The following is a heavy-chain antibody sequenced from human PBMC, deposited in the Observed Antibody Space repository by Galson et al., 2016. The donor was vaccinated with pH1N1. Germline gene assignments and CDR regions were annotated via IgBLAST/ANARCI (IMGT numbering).Heavy chain of an antibody. CDR3: ARETVAAAWYNPFDP. D-gene: IGHD1-1*01. CDR1: GGSFRNFV. Sequence: SVKVSCKASGGSFRNFVVSWMRQAPGQGLEWMGGLMPIFNTPKYAQKFQGRVTISADESSTTTYMELSGLTSEDTAVYFCARETVAAAWYNPFDPWGQGTLVIVSS. J-gene: IGHJ5*02. V-gene: IGHV1-69*13. CDR2: LMPIFNTP.